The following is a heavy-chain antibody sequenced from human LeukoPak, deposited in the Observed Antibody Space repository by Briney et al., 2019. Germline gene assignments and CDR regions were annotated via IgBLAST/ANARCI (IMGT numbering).Heavy chain of an antibody. V-gene: IGHV1-3*01. CDR2: INAGNGNT. CDR3: ARWAFDWLYPIDS. CDR1: GYTFTSYA. Sequence: ASVKVSCKASGYTFTSYAMHWVRQAPGQRLEWMGWINAGNGNTKYSQKFQGRVTITRDTSASTAYMELSSLRSEDTAVYYCARWAFDWLYPIDSWGQGTLVTVSS. D-gene: IGHD3-9*01. J-gene: IGHJ4*02.